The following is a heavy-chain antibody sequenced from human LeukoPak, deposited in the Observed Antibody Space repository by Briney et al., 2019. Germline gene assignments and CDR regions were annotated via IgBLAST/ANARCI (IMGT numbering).Heavy chain of an antibody. Sequence: SETLSLTCIVSGGSISSYYWSWIRQPPGKGLEWIGYIYYSGSTNYNPSLKSRVTISVDTSKNQFSLKLSSVTAADTAVYYCARDISYVDTAMVKYNWFDPWGQGTLVTVSS. V-gene: IGHV4-59*01. CDR2: IYYSGST. CDR3: ARDISYVDTAMVKYNWFDP. D-gene: IGHD5-18*01. CDR1: GGSISSYY. J-gene: IGHJ5*02.